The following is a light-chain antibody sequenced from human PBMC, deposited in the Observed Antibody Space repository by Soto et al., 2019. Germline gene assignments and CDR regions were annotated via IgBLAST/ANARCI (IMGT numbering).Light chain of an antibody. CDR1: TGAVTSGYY. J-gene: IGLJ2*01. CDR2: STS. Sequence: QTVVTQEPSVTVSPGGTVTLTCASSTGAVTSGYYPNWFQQKPGQAPRALIYSTSNKDSWTPARFSGSLLGGKAALTLSGVQPEDEAEYYCLLYYGGAHVVFGGGTKLTVL. CDR3: LLYYGGAHVV. V-gene: IGLV7-43*01.